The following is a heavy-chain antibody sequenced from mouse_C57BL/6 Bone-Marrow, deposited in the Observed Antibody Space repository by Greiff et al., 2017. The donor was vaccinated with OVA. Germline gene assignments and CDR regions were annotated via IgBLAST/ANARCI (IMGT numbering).Heavy chain of an antibody. V-gene: IGHV1-55*01. J-gene: IGHJ2*01. CDR3: ARWLLPYFDY. Sequence: QVQLQQPGAELVKPGASVKMSCKASGYTFTSYWITWVKQRPGQGLEWIGDIYPGSGSTNYNEKFKSKATLTVDKSSSTAYMQLSSLTSEDSAVYYCARWLLPYFDYWGQGTTLTVSS. D-gene: IGHD2-3*01. CDR2: IYPGSGST. CDR1: GYTFTSYW.